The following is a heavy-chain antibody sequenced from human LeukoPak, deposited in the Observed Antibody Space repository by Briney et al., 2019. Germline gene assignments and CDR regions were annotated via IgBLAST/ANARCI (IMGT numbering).Heavy chain of an antibody. D-gene: IGHD3-16*01. CDR2: ISGWSSDI. Sequence: GGSLRLSCTASGFTFSSYSMNWVRQAPGKGLEWVSSISGWSSDIYYADSVKGRFTISRDNSKNSLYLQMKSLRAEDTALYYCARRGYHDYSGFDYWGQGTLVTVSS. CDR3: ARRGYHDYSGFDY. V-gene: IGHV3-21*01. J-gene: IGHJ4*02. CDR1: GFTFSSYS.